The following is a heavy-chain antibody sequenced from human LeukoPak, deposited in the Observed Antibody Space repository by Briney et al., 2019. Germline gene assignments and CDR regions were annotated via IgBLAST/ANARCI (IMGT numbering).Heavy chain of an antibody. CDR1: GGSINGYY. D-gene: IGHD3-10*01. V-gene: IGHV4-59*08. CDR2: VDYSGRS. Sequence: SETLSLTCTVSGGSINGYYWTWVRQSPGKGLEWIGYVDYSGRSKYTTSPKSRVTISADTSKHQFSLPLNSVTATDTAVHYCARLYGSWGQGTLVTVSS. CDR3: ARLYGS. J-gene: IGHJ4*02.